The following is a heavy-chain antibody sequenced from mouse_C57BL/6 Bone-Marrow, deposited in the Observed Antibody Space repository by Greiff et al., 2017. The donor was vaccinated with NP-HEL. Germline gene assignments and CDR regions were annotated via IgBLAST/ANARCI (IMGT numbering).Heavy chain of an antibody. CDR1: GYTFSDYY. CDR3: ARVGPFTTVVEWYFDV. D-gene: IGHD1-1*01. Sequence: EVKLVESEGGLVQPGSSMKLSCTASGYTFSDYYMAWVRQVPEKGLEWVANLNYDGSSTNYLESLKSRFIISRDNAKNILYLQMCSLKAKDTATDYSARVGPFTTVVEWYFDVWGTGTTVTVSA. CDR2: LNYDGSST. J-gene: IGHJ1*03. V-gene: IGHV5-16*01.